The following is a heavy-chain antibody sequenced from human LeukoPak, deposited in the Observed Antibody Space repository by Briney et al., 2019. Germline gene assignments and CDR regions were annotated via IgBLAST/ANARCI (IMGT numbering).Heavy chain of an antibody. CDR2: ISYDGSNK. V-gene: IGHV3-30*04. D-gene: IGHD5-12*01. CDR3: ARGGVATRKPPLDY. J-gene: IGHJ4*02. Sequence: GGSLRLSCAASGFTFSSYAMHWVRQAPGKGLEWVAVISYDGSNKYYADSVKGRFTISRDNSKNTLYLQMNSLRAEDTAVYYCARGGVATRKPPLDYWGRGTLVTVSS. CDR1: GFTFSSYA.